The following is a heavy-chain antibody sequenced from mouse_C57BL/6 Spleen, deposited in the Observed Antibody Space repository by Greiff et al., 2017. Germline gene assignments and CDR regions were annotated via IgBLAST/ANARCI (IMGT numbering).Heavy chain of an antibody. J-gene: IGHJ2*01. CDR1: GYTFTEYT. V-gene: IGHV1-62-2*01. Sequence: QVQLQQSGAELVKPGASVKLSCTASGYTFTEYTIHWVKQRSGQGLEWIGWFYPGSGSIKYNEKFKDKATLTADKSSSTVYMELSRLTSEDSAVYCGAKHEDGSRDGYYDYWGQGTTLTVSS. CDR2: FYPGSGSI. D-gene: IGHD2-3*01. CDR3: AKHEDGSRDGYYDY.